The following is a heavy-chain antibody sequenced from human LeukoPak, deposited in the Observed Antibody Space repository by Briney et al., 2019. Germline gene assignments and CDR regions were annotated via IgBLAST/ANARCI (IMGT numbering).Heavy chain of an antibody. J-gene: IGHJ4*02. CDR3: ARASLIAAAGRFDY. CDR2: NSGST. Sequence: SETLSLTCTVSGVSISSSSYYWGWIRQPPGKGLEWIGSNSGSTYYNPSLKSRVTISVDTSKNQFSLKLSSVTAADTAVYYCARASLIAAAGRFDYWGQGTLVTVSS. V-gene: IGHV4-39*07. CDR1: GVSISSSSYY. D-gene: IGHD6-13*01.